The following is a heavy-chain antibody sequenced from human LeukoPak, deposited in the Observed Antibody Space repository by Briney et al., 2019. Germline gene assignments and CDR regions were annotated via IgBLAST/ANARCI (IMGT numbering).Heavy chain of an antibody. J-gene: IGHJ3*01. CDR1: GFTFGNSW. V-gene: IGHV3-74*01. D-gene: IGHD1-14*01. CDR3: VVVVEPPDSDGFDV. Sequence: GGSLRLPCEASGFTFGNSWVHWVRQAPGKGLVWVSLNADGSTATYADSVKGRFTISRDNARNTLSLQMNSLTIEDTAVYYCVVVVEPPDSDGFDVWGQGTMITVSS. CDR2: NADGSTA.